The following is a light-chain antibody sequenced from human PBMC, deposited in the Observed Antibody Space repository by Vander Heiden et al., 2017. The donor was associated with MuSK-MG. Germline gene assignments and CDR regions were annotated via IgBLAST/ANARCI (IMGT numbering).Light chain of an antibody. Sequence: SALTPPASVSGSPGPSITISCTGPSSDVGSYHLLSWYHQHPVKPSKLMLYEGSKRPSGGSNRFSGSKSGNTASTTISGLQAEDEADYYCCSYEGSSTLWVVGGGTKLTVL. CDR3: CSYEGSSTLWV. V-gene: IGLV2-23*01. J-gene: IGLJ3*02. CDR1: SSDVGSYHL. CDR2: EGS.